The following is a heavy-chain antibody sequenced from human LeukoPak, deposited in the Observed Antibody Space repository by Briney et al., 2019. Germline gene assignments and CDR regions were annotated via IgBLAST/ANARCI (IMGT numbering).Heavy chain of an antibody. CDR3: ARSYYYDSSAYYP. CDR2: IYYGGST. J-gene: IGHJ5*02. CDR1: SGSISSSSYY. D-gene: IGHD3-22*01. Sequence: SETLSLTCTVSSGSISSSSYYWGWIRQPPGKGLEWIGSIYYGGSTYYNPSLKSRVTISVDTSKNQFSLKLSSVTAADTAVYYCARSYYYDSSAYYPWGQGTLSPSPQ. V-gene: IGHV4-39*01.